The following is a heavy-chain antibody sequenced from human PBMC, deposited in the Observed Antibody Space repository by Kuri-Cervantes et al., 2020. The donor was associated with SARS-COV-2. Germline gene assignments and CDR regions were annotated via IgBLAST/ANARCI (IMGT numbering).Heavy chain of an antibody. CDR3: ARDLTDPGYCSSTSCYTEGAFDY. Sequence: SRRPSFQPPEFPFSSFGMHWVRQAPGKGLEWVSAISGSGGSTYYADSVKGRFTISRDNAKNSLYLQMNSLRAEDTAVYYCARDLTDPGYCSSTSCYTEGAFDYWGQGTLVTVSS. D-gene: IGHD2-2*02. CDR2: ISGSGGST. CDR1: EFPFSSFG. J-gene: IGHJ4*02. V-gene: IGHV3-48*03.